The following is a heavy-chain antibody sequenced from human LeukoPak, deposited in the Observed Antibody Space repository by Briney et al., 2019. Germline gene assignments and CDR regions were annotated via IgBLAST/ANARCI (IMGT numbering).Heavy chain of an antibody. D-gene: IGHD1-26*01. Sequence: SVKVSCKASGGTFSKYDISWVRQAPGQGLEWMGRIVPIFGATKNAQKLQGRVTITADESTTTAYMELSSLRSEDTAVYYCARGVYVGATFFDYWGQGTLVTVSS. CDR2: IVPIFGAT. V-gene: IGHV1-69*15. CDR1: GGTFSKYD. CDR3: ARGVYVGATFFDY. J-gene: IGHJ4*02.